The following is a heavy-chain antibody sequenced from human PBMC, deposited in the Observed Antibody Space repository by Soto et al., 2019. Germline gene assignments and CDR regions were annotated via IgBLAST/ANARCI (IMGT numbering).Heavy chain of an antibody. CDR3: ATSRSSWHRGYYGVDV. V-gene: IGHV5-51*01. J-gene: IGHJ6*02. Sequence: KQLGESLKISCKGSGDSFTSYWIAWVRQMPGKGLEWMGIIYPGDSDTRYSPSFQGQVTISADKSISTAYLQWSSLKASDTAMYYCATSRSSWHRGYYGVDVWGQGTTVTVSS. CDR1: GDSFTSYW. CDR2: IYPGDSDT. D-gene: IGHD6-13*01.